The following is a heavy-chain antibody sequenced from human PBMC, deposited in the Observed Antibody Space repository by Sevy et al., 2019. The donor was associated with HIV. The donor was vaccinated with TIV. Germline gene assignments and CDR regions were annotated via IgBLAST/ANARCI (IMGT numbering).Heavy chain of an antibody. V-gene: IGHV3-30*02. CDR3: AKDYCVSSGCYLYWFDP. J-gene: IGHJ5*02. CDR2: IRSDGSDK. D-gene: IGHD3-22*01. CDR1: GFTFSGSG. Sequence: GGSLRLSCAASGFTFSGSGMHWVRQAPGKGLEWVAFIRSDGSDKWYRDSVKGRFTISRANSKSTLFLQMNSLRSEDTALYYCAKDYCVSSGCYLYWFDPWGQGTLVTVSS.